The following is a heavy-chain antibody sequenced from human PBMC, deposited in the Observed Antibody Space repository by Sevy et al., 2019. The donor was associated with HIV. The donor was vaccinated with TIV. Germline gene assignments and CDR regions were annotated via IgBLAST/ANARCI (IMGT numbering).Heavy chain of an antibody. CDR1: GFTFSDYY. J-gene: IGHJ4*02. CDR3: ARVTAVADLYFDY. Sequence: GGSLRLSCATSGFTFSDYYMDWVRQAPGKGLEWVGRIRNKPNIYTTEYAASVKGRFNISRDDSKSSLYLQMNSLKTEDTAVYYCARVTAVADLYFDYWGQGTLVTVSS. D-gene: IGHD6-19*01. V-gene: IGHV3-72*01. CDR2: IRNKPNIYTT.